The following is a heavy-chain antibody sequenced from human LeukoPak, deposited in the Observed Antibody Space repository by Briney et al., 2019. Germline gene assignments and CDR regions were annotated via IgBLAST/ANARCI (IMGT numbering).Heavy chain of an antibody. CDR3: ARDGDTVLTRGYYYYMDV. CDR2: ISSRGDYK. CDR1: GFTFSYHN. D-gene: IGHD4-23*01. J-gene: IGHJ6*03. V-gene: IGHV3-21*06. Sequence: GGSLRLSCVASGFTFSYHNINWVRQVPGRGLEWVSSISSRGDYKFYAPSLEGRFTISRDNARNSVFLQMNSLRAEDTALYYCARDGDTVLTRGYYYYMDVWGKGTTVTVSS.